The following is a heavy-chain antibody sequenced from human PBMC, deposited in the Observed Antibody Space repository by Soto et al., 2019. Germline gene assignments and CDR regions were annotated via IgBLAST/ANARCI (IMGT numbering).Heavy chain of an antibody. Sequence: ASVKVSCKASGYTFTSYGISWVRQAPGQGLEWMGWISAYNGNTNYAQKLQGRVTMTTDTSTSTAYMELRSLRSDDTDVYYCARMGDIVVVTAGWFDPWGHGTLVTVSS. CDR1: GYTFTSYG. D-gene: IGHD2-21*02. J-gene: IGHJ5*02. CDR3: ARMGDIVVVTAGWFDP. CDR2: ISAYNGNT. V-gene: IGHV1-18*01.